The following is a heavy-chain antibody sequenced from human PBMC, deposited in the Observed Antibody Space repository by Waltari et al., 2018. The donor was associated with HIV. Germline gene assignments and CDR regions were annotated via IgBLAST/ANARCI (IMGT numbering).Heavy chain of an antibody. CDR1: GASFRGYY. CDR2: INHRGST. CDR3: ARGSIVLVPAATNYFDY. J-gene: IGHJ4*02. D-gene: IGHD2-2*01. Sequence: QVQLQQWGAGLLKPSETLSLTCAVYGASFRGYYWTWSRQPPGKGLEWIGEINHRGSTNTNPSLKSRVTISVDTSKNQFSLKLSSVTAADTAGYYCARGSIVLVPAATNYFDYWGQGTLVTVSS. V-gene: IGHV4-34*01.